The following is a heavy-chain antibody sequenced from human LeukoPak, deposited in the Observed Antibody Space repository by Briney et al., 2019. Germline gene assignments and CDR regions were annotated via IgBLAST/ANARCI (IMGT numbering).Heavy chain of an antibody. CDR3: VSGRDGNNRGGMRY. D-gene: IGHD5-24*01. CDR1: GFTFSSYW. V-gene: IGHV3-74*01. CDR2: INSDGSST. J-gene: IGHJ4*02. Sequence: GGSLRLSCAASGFTFSSYWMHWVRQAPGKGLVWVSRINSDGSSTSYADSVKGRFTISRDNAKNTLYLQMNSLRAEDTAVYYCVSGRDGNNRGGMRYWGQGTLVTVSS.